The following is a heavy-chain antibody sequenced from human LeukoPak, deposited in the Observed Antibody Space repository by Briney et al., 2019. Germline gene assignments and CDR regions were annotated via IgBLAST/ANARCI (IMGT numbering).Heavy chain of an antibody. Sequence: TGGSLRLSCAPSGFTFSIYWMSWVRQAPGKGLERVANINQGGSEKYYVDSVEGRFTISRDNAKNSLFLQMNSLRAEDTAVYYCARAGGPGSADYWGQGTLVTVSS. J-gene: IGHJ4*02. D-gene: IGHD2-15*01. CDR2: INQGGSEK. V-gene: IGHV3-7*01. CDR1: GFTFSIYW. CDR3: ARAGGPGSADY.